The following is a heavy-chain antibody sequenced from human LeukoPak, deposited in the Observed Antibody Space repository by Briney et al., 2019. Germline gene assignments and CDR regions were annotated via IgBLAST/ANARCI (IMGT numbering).Heavy chain of an antibody. D-gene: IGHD3-22*01. V-gene: IGHV4-31*03. J-gene: IGHJ4*02. Sequence: SETLSLTCTVSSGSISSGGYYWSWIRQHPGKGLEWIGYIYYGGSTYYNPSLKSRVTISVDTSKNQFSLKLSSVTAADTAVYYCARDRDSSGYLYWGQGTLVTVSS. CDR2: IYYGGST. CDR1: SGSISSGGYY. CDR3: ARDRDSSGYLY.